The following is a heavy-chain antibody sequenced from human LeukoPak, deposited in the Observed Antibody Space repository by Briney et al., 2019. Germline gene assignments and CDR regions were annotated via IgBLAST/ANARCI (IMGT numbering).Heavy chain of an antibody. V-gene: IGHV3-21*01. CDR2: IGPTGTDR. Sequence: GGSLRLSCAASGFTFSSCGFNWVRQAPGKGLEWVSSIGPTGTDRYYADSVRGRFTISRDNAKNSMYLQMDSLRDEDSAVYYCATETIGRHYDYWGQGTLLTVSS. CDR1: GFTFSSCG. CDR3: ATETIGRHYDY. D-gene: IGHD1-14*01. J-gene: IGHJ4*02.